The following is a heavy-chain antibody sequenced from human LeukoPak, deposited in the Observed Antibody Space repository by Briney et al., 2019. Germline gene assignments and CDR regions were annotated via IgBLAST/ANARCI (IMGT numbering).Heavy chain of an antibody. D-gene: IGHD5-18*01. CDR3: ARDTGYSYGYSYYYYYGMDV. V-gene: IGHV4-31*03. Sequence: SETLSLTCTVSGGSISSGGYYWSWIRQHPGKGLEWIGYIYYSGSTYYNPSLKSRVTISVDTSKNQFSLKLSSVTAADTAVYYCARDTGYSYGYSYYYYYGMDVWGQGTTVTVSS. CDR1: GGSISSGGYY. CDR2: IYYSGST. J-gene: IGHJ6*02.